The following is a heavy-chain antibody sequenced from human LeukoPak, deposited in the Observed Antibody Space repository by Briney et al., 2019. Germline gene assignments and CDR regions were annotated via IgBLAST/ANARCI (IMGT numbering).Heavy chain of an antibody. CDR3: AKDRGFRDYSKADWFDP. J-gene: IGHJ5*02. CDR2: ISSSGSTI. Sequence: GGSLRLSCAASGFTFSDYYMSWIRQAPGKGLEWVSYISSSGSTIYYADSVKGRFTISRDNSKNTLYLQMNSLRAEDTAVYYCAKDRGFRDYSKADWFDPWGQGTLVTVSS. V-gene: IGHV3-11*01. D-gene: IGHD4-11*01. CDR1: GFTFSDYY.